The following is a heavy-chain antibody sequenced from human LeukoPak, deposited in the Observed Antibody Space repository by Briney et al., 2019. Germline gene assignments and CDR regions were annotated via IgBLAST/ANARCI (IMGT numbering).Heavy chain of an antibody. D-gene: IGHD5-24*01. CDR3: ARGEMATIRFDP. CDR2: MNPNSGNT. Sequence: ASVKVSCKASGYTFTSYDINWVRQATGQGLEWMGWMNPNSGNTGYAQKFQGRVTMTRNTSISTAYMELSSLRSEDTAVYYCARGEMATIRFDPWGQGTLVTVSS. V-gene: IGHV1-8*01. CDR1: GYTFTSYD. J-gene: IGHJ5*02.